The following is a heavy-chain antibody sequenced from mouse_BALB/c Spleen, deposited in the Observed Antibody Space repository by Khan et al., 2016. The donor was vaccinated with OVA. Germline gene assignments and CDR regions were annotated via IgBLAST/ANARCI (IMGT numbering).Heavy chain of an antibody. CDR3: TRLAYYDDSEGFAY. D-gene: IGHD1-1*01. CDR1: GFTFSTYG. V-gene: IGHV5-6*01. J-gene: IGHJ3*01. CDR2: VSTGGSYT. Sequence: EVELVESGGDLVKPGGSLKLSCAASGFTFSTYGMSWVRQAPDKRLEWVATVSTGGSYTSYPDSVKGRFTISRDNAKNTLYLQMSGLRSEDTAMFYCTRLAYYDDSEGFAYWGQGTLVTVSA.